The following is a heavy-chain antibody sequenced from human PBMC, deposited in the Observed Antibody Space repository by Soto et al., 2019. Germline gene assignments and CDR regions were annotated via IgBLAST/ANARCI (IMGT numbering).Heavy chain of an antibody. CDR3: ANPYSRYYYYGMDV. CDR2: ISDSGGSP. Sequence: EVQLLESGGGLVQPGGSLRLSCAASGFTFSSYAMSWVRQAPGKGLEWVSTISDSGGSPYYADSVKGRFTISRDNSKNSLYLHLTSLRAEDTAVYYCANPYSRYYYYGMDVWGQGTTVTVSS. J-gene: IGHJ6*02. CDR1: GFTFSSYA. D-gene: IGHD2-21*01. V-gene: IGHV3-23*01.